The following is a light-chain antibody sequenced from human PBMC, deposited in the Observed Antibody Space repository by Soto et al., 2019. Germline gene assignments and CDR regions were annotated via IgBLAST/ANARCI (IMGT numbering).Light chain of an antibody. V-gene: IGKV3-15*01. J-gene: IGKJ4*01. CDR3: QHYTIWPLT. Sequence: EIVMTQSPATLSVSPGERATLSCRASHSVSSRLAWYQQKPGQAPRLLIYGASTRATGLPARFSGSGSGTEFTLTISSLQSEDFAGYYWQHYTIWPLTFGGGTKVEIK. CDR1: HSVSSR. CDR2: GAS.